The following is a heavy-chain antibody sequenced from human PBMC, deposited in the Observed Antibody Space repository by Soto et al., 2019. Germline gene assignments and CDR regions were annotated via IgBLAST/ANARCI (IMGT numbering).Heavy chain of an antibody. CDR2: INGDGSST. CDR3: ARDQAEVTNRFDH. D-gene: IGHD5-18*01. Sequence: EVHLVESGGGLVQPGGSLRLSCAASGFTFSSYWMHWVRQAPGKGLMWISRINGDGSSTSYADSVKGRFTISRDNAKNTLYLQMDSPRAEDTAVYYGARDQAEVTNRFDHWGQGTRVTVSA. J-gene: IGHJ5*02. CDR1: GFTFSSYW. V-gene: IGHV3-74*01.